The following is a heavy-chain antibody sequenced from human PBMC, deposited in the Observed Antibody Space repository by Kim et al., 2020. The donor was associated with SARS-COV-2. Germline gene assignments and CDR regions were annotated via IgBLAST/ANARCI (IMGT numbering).Heavy chain of an antibody. J-gene: IGHJ4*02. V-gene: IGHV4-34*01. CDR1: GGSFSGYY. CDR3: ATLQRGSDYYDSSGYYHDDY. CDR2: INHSGST. D-gene: IGHD3-22*01. Sequence: SETLSLTCAVYGGSFSGYYWSWIRQPPGKGLEWIGEINHSGSTNYNPSLKSRVTISVDTSKNQFSLKLSSVTAADTAVYYCATLQRGSDYYDSSGYYHDDYWGQGTLVTVSS.